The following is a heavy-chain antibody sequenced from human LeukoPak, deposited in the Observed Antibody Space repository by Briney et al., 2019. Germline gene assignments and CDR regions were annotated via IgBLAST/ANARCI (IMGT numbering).Heavy chain of an antibody. Sequence: VASVKVSCKASGYTFANHGISWVRQAPGQGLEWMGWISAYNGNTEYAQKFQGRVTMTRDTSTSTAYMELRSLRSDDTAVYYCARDQRDGSGRSRSNYYFDYWGQGTLVTVSS. CDR3: ARDQRDGSGRSRSNYYFDY. CDR2: ISAYNGNT. V-gene: IGHV1-18*01. D-gene: IGHD1-26*01. J-gene: IGHJ4*02. CDR1: GYTFANHG.